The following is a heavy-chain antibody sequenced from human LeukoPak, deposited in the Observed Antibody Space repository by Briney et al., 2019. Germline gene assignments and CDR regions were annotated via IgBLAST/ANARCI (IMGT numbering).Heavy chain of an antibody. Sequence: GGSLRLSCAASGFTFSSYWMSWVRQAPGKGLEWVANIKQDGSEKNYVDSVKGRFTISRDNAKNSLYLQMNSLRAEDTAVYYCAKVWRVRGVITAVFDSWGQGTLVTVSS. CDR1: GFTFSSYW. J-gene: IGHJ4*02. D-gene: IGHD3-10*01. CDR3: AKVWRVRGVITAVFDS. V-gene: IGHV3-7*01. CDR2: IKQDGSEK.